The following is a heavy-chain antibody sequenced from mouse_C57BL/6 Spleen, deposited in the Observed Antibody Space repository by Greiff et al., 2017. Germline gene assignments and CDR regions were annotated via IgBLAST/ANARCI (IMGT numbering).Heavy chain of an antibody. J-gene: IGHJ2*01. CDR1: GYTFTSYW. CDR2: IDPSDSDT. D-gene: IGHD4-1*01. V-gene: IGHV1-69*01. CDR3: ASWNWERGFGY. Sequence: QVQLQQPGAELVMPGASVKLSCKASGYTFTSYWMHWVKQRPGQGLEWIGEIDPSDSDTNYNQKFKGKSTLTVDKSSSTAYMQLSSLTSEDSAVYYCASWNWERGFGYWGQGTTLTVSS.